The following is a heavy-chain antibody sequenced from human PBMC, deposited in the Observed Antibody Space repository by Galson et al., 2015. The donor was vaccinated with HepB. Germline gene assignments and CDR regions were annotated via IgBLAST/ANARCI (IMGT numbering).Heavy chain of an antibody. J-gene: IGHJ6*02. Sequence: SVKVSCKASGYTFTSYGISWVRQAPGQGLEWMGWISAYNGNTNYAQKPQGRVTMTTDTSTSTAYMELRSLRSDDTAVYYCARTQQLDRGARGYYYGMDVWGQGTTVTVSS. CDR2: ISAYNGNT. V-gene: IGHV1-18*04. CDR3: ARTQQLDRGARGYYYGMDV. D-gene: IGHD6-6*01. CDR1: GYTFTSYG.